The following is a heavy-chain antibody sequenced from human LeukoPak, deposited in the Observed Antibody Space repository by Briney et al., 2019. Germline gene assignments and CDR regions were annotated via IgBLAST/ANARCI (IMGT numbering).Heavy chain of an antibody. Sequence: HGESLQISCKGSGYSFTSYWIGWVRQLPGKGLEWMGIIYPGDSDTRYSPSFQGQVTISADKSISTAYLQWSSLKASDTAMYYCARHQPTYYYDSSGLALDYWGQGTLVTVSS. CDR2: IYPGDSDT. J-gene: IGHJ4*02. V-gene: IGHV5-51*01. CDR3: ARHQPTYYYDSSGLALDY. CDR1: GYSFTSYW. D-gene: IGHD3-22*01.